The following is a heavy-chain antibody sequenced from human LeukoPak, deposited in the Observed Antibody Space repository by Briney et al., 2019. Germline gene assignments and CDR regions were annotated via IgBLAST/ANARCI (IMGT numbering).Heavy chain of an antibody. J-gene: IGHJ6*02. CDR3: AREKYCSGGSCYSEADSYYYYGMDV. Sequence: WASVKVSCKASGYTFTSYGISWVRQAPGQGLEWMGWISAYNGNTNYAQKLQGRVTMTTDTSTSTAYMELRSLRSDDTAVYYGAREKYCSGGSCYSEADSYYYYGMDVWGQGTTVTVS. D-gene: IGHD2-15*01. CDR1: GYTFTSYG. CDR2: ISAYNGNT. V-gene: IGHV1-18*01.